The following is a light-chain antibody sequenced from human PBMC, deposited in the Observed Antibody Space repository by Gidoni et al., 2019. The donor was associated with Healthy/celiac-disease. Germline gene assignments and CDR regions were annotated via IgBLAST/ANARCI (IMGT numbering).Light chain of an antibody. Sequence: DLQMTQSPTSLSASVGDRVTITCQASQDISNYLNWYQQKPGKAPKLLIYYASNLETGVPSWFSGSGSGTDFTFTISSLQPEDIATYYCQQYDNLPLTFXGXTKVEIK. J-gene: IGKJ4*02. CDR2: YAS. CDR3: QQYDNLPLT. CDR1: QDISNY. V-gene: IGKV1-33*01.